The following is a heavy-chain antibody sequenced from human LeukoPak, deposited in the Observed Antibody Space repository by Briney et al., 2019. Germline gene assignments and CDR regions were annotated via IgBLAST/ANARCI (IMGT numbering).Heavy chain of an antibody. J-gene: IGHJ6*03. D-gene: IGHD6-6*01. CDR3: ARQVTAARSYYYYMDV. Sequence: SETLSLTCAVSGYSISSGYYWGWIRQPPGKGLEWIGSIYHSGSTYYNPSLKSRVTISVDTSKNQFSLKLSSVTAADTAVYYCARQVTAARSYYYYMDVWGKGTTVAVSS. V-gene: IGHV4-38-2*01. CDR1: GYSISSGYY. CDR2: IYHSGST.